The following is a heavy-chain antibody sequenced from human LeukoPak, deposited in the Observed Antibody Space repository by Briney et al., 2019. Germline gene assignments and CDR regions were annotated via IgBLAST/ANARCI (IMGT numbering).Heavy chain of an antibody. V-gene: IGHV3-30-3*01. J-gene: IGHJ4*02. CDR3: ARVLAEATCLDY. D-gene: IGHD1-26*01. Sequence: PGGSLRLSCAASGFTFSSYAMHWVRQAPGKGLEWVAVISYDGSNKYYADSVKGRFTISRDNSKNTLYLQMNSLRAEDTAVYYCARVLAEATCLDYWGQGTLVTVSS. CDR2: ISYDGSNK. CDR1: GFTFSSYA.